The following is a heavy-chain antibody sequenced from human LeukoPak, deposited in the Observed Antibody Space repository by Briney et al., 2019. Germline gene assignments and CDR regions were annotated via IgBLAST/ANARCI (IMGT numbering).Heavy chain of an antibody. V-gene: IGHV1-69*13. Sequence: SVKVSCKASGGTFSSYAISWVRQAPGQGLEWMGGIIPIFGTANYAQKFQGRVTITADESTSTAYMELSSLRSEDTAVYYCARDRYYYGSGSYFYYYYYMDVWGKGTTVTISS. D-gene: IGHD3-10*01. J-gene: IGHJ6*03. CDR1: GGTFSSYA. CDR2: IIPIFGTA. CDR3: ARDRYYYGSGSYFYYYYYMDV.